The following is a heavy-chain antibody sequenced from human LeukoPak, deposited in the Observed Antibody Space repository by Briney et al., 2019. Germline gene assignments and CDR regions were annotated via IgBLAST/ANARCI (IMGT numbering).Heavy chain of an antibody. J-gene: IGHJ4*02. CDR1: GASIGGYY. D-gene: IGHD3-9*01. CDR3: ATLKGVDPMFDN. CDR2: MYYSGSA. V-gene: IGHV4-59*01. Sequence: SETLSLACTVSGASIGGYYWSWIRQPPGEGLEYIGYMYYSGSANYNPSLKSRVTISVDTSRNQFSLKLRSVTAADTAVYYCATLKGVDPMFDNWGQGILVTVSS.